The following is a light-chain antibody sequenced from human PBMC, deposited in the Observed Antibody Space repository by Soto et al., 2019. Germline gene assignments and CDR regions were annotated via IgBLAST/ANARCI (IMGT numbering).Light chain of an antibody. CDR2: EVS. CDR3: SSYAGRNNLV. Sequence: QSALTQPPSASGSPGQSVTISCTGTSSDVGGYNYVSWYQQHPGKAPKLMIYEVSKRPSGVPDRFSGSKSGNTASLTVSGLLAEDEADYYCSSYAGRNNLVFGTGTKVTVL. J-gene: IGLJ1*01. CDR1: SSDVGGYNY. V-gene: IGLV2-8*01.